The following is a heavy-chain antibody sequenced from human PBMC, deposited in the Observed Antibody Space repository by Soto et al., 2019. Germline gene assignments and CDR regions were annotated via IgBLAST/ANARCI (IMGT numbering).Heavy chain of an antibody. CDR2: IYWDDAK. Sequence: QITLKESGPPLVKPTQTLTLTCTFSGFSLSTSGVGVGWIRQPPGKALEWLALIYWDDAKHYSPSLKSRLTIPKDTSKNPVVLIKTNMDPVDTATYYCAHQGGGDRILDYWGQGTLVTVSS. V-gene: IGHV2-5*02. J-gene: IGHJ4*02. CDR1: GFSLSTSGVG. CDR3: AHQGGGDRILDY. D-gene: IGHD3-16*01.